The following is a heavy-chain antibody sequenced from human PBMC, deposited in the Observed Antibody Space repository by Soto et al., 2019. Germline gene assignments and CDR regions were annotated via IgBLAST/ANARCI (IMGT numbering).Heavy chain of an antibody. CDR2: INPSGGST. D-gene: IGHD2-15*01. V-gene: IGHV1-46*03. J-gene: IGHJ4*02. CDR3: AAVRPRYCSGGNCSHALDY. CDR1: GYTFTSYY. Sequence: QVQLVQSGAEVKKPGASVKVSCKASGYTFTSYYMHWVRQAPGQGLEWMGIINPSGGSTSYAQKFQGRVTMTRDTSTSTVYMELSSLRSEDTAVYYCAAVRPRYCSGGNCSHALDYWGQGTLVTVSS.